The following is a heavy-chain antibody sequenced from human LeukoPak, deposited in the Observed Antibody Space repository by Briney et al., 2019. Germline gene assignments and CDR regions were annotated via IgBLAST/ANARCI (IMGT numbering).Heavy chain of an antibody. D-gene: IGHD6-19*01. V-gene: IGHV3-30-3*01. CDR3: ARRGSSGCFDY. J-gene: IGHJ4*02. Sequence: GGSLRLSCAASGFTFNTYTIHWVRQAPGKGLEWVAVISYDGSNRYYADSVKGRFTISRDNSKNTLYLQMNSLRAEDTAVYYCARRGSSGCFDYWGQGTLVTVSS. CDR1: GFTFNTYT. CDR2: ISYDGSNR.